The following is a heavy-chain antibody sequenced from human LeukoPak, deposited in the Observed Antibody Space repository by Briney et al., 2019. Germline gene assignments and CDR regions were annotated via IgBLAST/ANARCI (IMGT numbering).Heavy chain of an antibody. V-gene: IGHV1-2*02. CDR1: GYTFTGYY. Sequence: ASVKVSCKASGYTFTGYYMHWVRQAPRQGLEWMGWINPNSGGTNYAQKYQGRGTKTRETSIRTAYMELRSLGPCDTVVYYCARVRFRLAESYIDYWGQGTLVTVSS. CDR3: ARVRFRLAESYIDY. D-gene: IGHD3-10*01. J-gene: IGHJ4*02. CDR2: INPNSGGT.